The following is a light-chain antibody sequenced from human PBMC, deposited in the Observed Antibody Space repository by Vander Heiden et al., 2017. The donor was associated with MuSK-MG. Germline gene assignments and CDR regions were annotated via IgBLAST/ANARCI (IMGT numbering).Light chain of an antibody. CDR1: SLRSYY. Sequence: SSELTQDPAVSVALGQTVRITCQGDSLRSYYASWYQQKPGQAPVLVIYGKNNRPSGIPDRFSGSSSGNTASFTITGAQAEDEADYYCNSRDSSGNQYVFGTGTKVTV. CDR3: NSRDSSGNQYV. J-gene: IGLJ1*01. V-gene: IGLV3-19*01. CDR2: GKN.